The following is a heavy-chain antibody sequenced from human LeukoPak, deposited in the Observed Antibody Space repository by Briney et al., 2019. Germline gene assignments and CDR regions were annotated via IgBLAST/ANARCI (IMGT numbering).Heavy chain of an antibody. V-gene: IGHV4-59*01. CDR2: IDYRGIT. CDR1: GGSMRSYY. CDR3: ARELAARFDS. D-gene: IGHD6-6*01. J-gene: IGHJ5*01. Sequence: SETLSLTCTVSGGSMRSYYWSWIRQPPGKGLEWIGYIDYRGITTYNPSLKSRVTISIDTSKSQFSLKLTSVTAADTAVYYCARELAARFDSWGQGTLVTVSS.